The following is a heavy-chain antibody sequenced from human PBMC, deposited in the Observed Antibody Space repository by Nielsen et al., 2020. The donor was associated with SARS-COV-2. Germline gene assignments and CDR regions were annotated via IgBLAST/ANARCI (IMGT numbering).Heavy chain of an antibody. CDR1: GFTFDDYG. Sequence: GESLKISCAASGFTFDDYGMSWVRQAPGKGLEWVSSISSSSSYIYYADSVKGRFTISRDNAKNSLYLQMNSLRAEDTAVYYCARAHYGDYLRYFDYWGQGTLVTVSS. J-gene: IGHJ4*02. CDR2: ISSSSSYI. CDR3: ARAHYGDYLRYFDY. V-gene: IGHV3-21*01. D-gene: IGHD4-17*01.